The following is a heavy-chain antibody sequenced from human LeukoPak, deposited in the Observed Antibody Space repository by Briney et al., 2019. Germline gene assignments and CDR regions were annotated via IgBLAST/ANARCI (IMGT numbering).Heavy chain of an antibody. CDR3: VRGTGY. CDR1: GFTFSTYV. V-gene: IGHV3-64D*06. CDR2: ISSNGDNT. J-gene: IGHJ4*02. Sequence: PGGSLRLFCSVSGFTFSTYVMHCVRHSPGKGLEYVSAISSNGDNTYYADSVRGRFTISRDNSKNTLYLQMSSLRADDTAVYYCVRGTGYWGQGPLVTVSS.